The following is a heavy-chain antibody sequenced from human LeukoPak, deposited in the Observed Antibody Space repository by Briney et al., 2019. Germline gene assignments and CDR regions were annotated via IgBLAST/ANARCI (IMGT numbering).Heavy chain of an antibody. Sequence: SETLSLTCTVSGGSISSSSYYWSWIRQPAGKGLEWIGRIYTSGSTNYNPSLKSRVTMSVDTSKNQFSLKLSSVTAADTAVYYCARVGGSGWYTGCDYWGQGTLVTVSS. CDR1: GGSISSSSYY. CDR2: IYTSGST. J-gene: IGHJ4*02. V-gene: IGHV4-61*02. D-gene: IGHD6-19*01. CDR3: ARVGGSGWYTGCDY.